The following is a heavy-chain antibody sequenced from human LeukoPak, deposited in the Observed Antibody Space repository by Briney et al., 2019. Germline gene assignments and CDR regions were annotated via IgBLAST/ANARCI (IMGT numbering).Heavy chain of an antibody. D-gene: IGHD1-26*01. J-gene: IGHJ4*02. CDR2: INPGGGTT. CDR1: GYTFTNYY. V-gene: IGHV1-46*01. Sequence: GASVKVSCKASGYTFTNYYLHWVRQAPGQGLEWMRMINPGGGTTTYAQKFQGRVTMTRDTSTSTVYMELSALRSEDRAVFYCARSVGATKIPVRFDYWGQGTLVTVS. CDR3: ARSVGATKIPVRFDY.